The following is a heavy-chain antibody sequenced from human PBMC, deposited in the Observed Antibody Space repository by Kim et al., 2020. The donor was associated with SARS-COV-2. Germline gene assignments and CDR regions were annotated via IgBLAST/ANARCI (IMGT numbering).Heavy chain of an antibody. J-gene: IGHJ6*02. CDR1: GFTFSSYA. CDR2: ISYDGSNK. CDR3: ARETRSGMDV. Sequence: GGSLRLSCAASGFTFSSYAMHWVRQAPGKGLEWVAVISYDGSNKYYADSVKGRFTISRDNSKNTLYLQMNSLRAEDTAVYYCARETRSGMDVWGQGTTVTVSS. V-gene: IGHV3-30*04.